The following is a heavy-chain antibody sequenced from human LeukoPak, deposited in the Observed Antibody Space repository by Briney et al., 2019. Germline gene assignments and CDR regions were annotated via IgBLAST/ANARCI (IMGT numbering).Heavy chain of an antibody. CDR1: GFTFSSYW. D-gene: IGHD1-26*01. CDR3: ANQQHTGSYWGAIDY. Sequence: GGSLRLSCAASGFTFSSYWMSWVRQAPGKGLEWVANIKQDGSEKYYVDSVKGRFTISRDNAKNSLYLQMNSLGAEDTAVYYCANQQHTGSYWGAIDYWGQGTLSPSPQ. V-gene: IGHV3-7*02. J-gene: IGHJ4*02. CDR2: IKQDGSEK.